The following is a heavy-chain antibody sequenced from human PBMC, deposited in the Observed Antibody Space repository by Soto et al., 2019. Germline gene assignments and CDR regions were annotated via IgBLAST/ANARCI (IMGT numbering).Heavy chain of an antibody. V-gene: IGHV1-2*02. CDR2: INPNSGGT. J-gene: IGHJ4*02. D-gene: IGHD3-16*01. CDR1: GYTFTGYY. Sequence: ASVKVSCKASGYTFTGYYMHWVRQAPGQGLEWMGWINPNSGGTNYAQKFQGRVTMTRDTSISTAYMELSRLRADDTAVYYCARDNSMLGAPFHYWGQGTLVTVSS. CDR3: ARDNSMLGAPFHY.